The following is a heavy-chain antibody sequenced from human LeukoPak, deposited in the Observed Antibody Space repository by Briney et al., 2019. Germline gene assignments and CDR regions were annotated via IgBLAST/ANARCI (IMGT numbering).Heavy chain of an antibody. J-gene: IGHJ4*02. CDR3: PRGHSDHISIYDY. D-gene: IGHD1-14*01. CDR2: IKQDGSEK. V-gene: IGHV3-7*01. Sequence: QPGGSLRLSCAASGFTFSSYWMSWVRQAPGKGLEWVANIKQDGSEKYYVDSVKGRFTISRDNAKNSLYLQTNSLRAEDTAVYYCPRGHSDHISIYDYWGQGTLVTVSS. CDR1: GFTFSSYW.